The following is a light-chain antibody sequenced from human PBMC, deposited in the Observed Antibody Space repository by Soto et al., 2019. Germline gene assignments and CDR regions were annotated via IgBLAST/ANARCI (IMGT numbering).Light chain of an antibody. J-gene: IGLJ1*01. CDR2: GNS. CDR3: QSYDSSLSGFYV. V-gene: IGLV1-40*01. Sequence: QSALTQPPSVSGAPGQRVTISCTGSSSNIGAGYDVHWYQQLPGTAPKLLIYGNSNRPSGVPDRFSGSKSGTSASLAITGLQAEDEADYDCQSYDSSLSGFYVFGTGTKVTVL. CDR1: SSNIGAGYD.